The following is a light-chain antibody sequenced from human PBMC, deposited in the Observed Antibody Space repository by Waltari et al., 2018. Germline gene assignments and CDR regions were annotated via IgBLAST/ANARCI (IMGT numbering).Light chain of an antibody. CDR3: QIWDSRTNQFI. CDR1: KIDYKS. J-gene: IGLJ1*01. Sequence: YVLTQPPSVSVAPGRTATIACGGDKIDYKSLYWYQQRPGQAPVLVIYDDDDRPSGIPGRFSASNSGNVAALTISGVEVADEADYYCQIWDSRTNQFIFGPGTRLTVV. CDR2: DDD. V-gene: IGLV3-21*04.